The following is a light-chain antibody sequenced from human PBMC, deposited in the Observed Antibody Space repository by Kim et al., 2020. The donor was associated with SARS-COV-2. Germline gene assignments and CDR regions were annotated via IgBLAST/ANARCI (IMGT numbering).Light chain of an antibody. V-gene: IGKV3-20*01. CDR3: HQYGTSPFT. CDR1: QRVSSNS. CDR2: GAS. Sequence: SPGERAALSCRASQRVSSNSLAWFQQTPGQAPRLLISGASFRATDIPDRFSGSGSGTDFTLTISRLEPEDFAVYYCHQYGTSPFTFGGGTKVDIK. J-gene: IGKJ4*01.